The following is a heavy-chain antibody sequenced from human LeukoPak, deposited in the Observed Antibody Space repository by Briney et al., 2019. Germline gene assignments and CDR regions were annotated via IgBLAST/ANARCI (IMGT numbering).Heavy chain of an antibody. Sequence: PGGSLRLSCAASGLTFSSHWMRWVRQAPGKGLEWVAHIKRDGSQKYYLDSVKGRFTISRDNAKNSLYLQMNSLRVEDTAVYYCARLGLEVGGPNWFDPWGQGTLVTVSS. CDR1: GLTFSSHW. J-gene: IGHJ5*02. V-gene: IGHV3-7*01. CDR2: IKRDGSQK. D-gene: IGHD1-1*01. CDR3: ARLGLEVGGPNWFDP.